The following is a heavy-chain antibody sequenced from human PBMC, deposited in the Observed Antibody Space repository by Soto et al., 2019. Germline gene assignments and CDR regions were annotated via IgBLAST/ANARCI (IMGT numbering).Heavy chain of an antibody. CDR3: ASSLMAGYFDY. J-gene: IGHJ4*02. V-gene: IGHV3-30-3*01. CDR2: ISFDGSNK. CDR1: GFTFSSYA. D-gene: IGHD6-19*01. Sequence: QVQLVESGGGVVQPGRSLRLSCAASGFTFSSYAMHWVRQAPGKGREWVAVISFDGSNKYYADSVKGRFTISRDNSKNTLYLQMNSLRAEDTAVYYCASSLMAGYFDYWGQRTLVTVSS.